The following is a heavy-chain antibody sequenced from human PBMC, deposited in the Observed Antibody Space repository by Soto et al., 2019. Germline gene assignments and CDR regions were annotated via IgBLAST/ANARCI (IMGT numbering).Heavy chain of an antibody. Sequence: EVQLLESGGSVVQPGGSLRLSGAASGFTFSSYAMSWVRQAPGKGLEWVSVISGSGGSTYYADSVKGRFTISRDNSKNTLYLQMNSLRAEDTAVYYCASRSSGWYFDYWGQGTLVTVSS. CDR2: ISGSGGST. CDR3: ASRSSGWYFDY. D-gene: IGHD6-19*01. CDR1: GFTFSSYA. J-gene: IGHJ4*02. V-gene: IGHV3-23*01.